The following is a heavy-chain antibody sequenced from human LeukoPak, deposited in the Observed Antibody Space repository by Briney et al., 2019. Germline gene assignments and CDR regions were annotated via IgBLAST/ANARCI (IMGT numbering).Heavy chain of an antibody. V-gene: IGHV3-21*01. D-gene: IGHD3-10*01. CDR2: ISSSSSYI. CDR1: GFTFSSYS. Sequence: GGSLRLSCAASGFTFSSYSMNWVRQAPGKGLEWVSSISSSSSYIYYTDSVKGRFTISRDNAKNSLHLQMNSLRAEDTAVYYCAKVDGSGSYYPLALFLNFDYWGQGTLVTVSS. CDR3: AKVDGSGSYYPLALFLNFDY. J-gene: IGHJ4*02.